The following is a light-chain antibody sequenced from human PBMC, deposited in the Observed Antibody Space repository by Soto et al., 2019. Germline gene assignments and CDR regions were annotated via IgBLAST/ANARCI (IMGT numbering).Light chain of an antibody. J-gene: IGLJ1*01. V-gene: IGLV2-8*01. Sequence: QSVLARPPSASGSPGQSVTISCTGTSSDVGRYIYVSWYQQHPGKAPKIIMYEVGKRPSGVPDRFSGSKSGNTASLTVSGLQAEDEADYYCSSYGGSNNYVFGTGTKVTVL. CDR2: EVG. CDR3: SSYGGSNNYV. CDR1: SSDVGRYIY.